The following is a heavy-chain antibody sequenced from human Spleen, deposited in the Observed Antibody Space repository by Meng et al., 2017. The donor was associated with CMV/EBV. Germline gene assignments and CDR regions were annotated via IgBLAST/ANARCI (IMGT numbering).Heavy chain of an antibody. CDR1: GYIFTRYY. CDR2: INPSGGST. CDR3: VRDKGLELRAGY. V-gene: IGHV1-46*01. D-gene: IGHD1-7*01. J-gene: IGHJ4*02. Sequence: ASVKVSCKAYGYIFTRYYIHWVGQAPGQGLEWMGIINPSGGSTSYAQKFQGRVSMTRDTSTSTVYMELSSLRSEDTAVYYCVRDKGLELRAGYWGQGTLVTVSS.